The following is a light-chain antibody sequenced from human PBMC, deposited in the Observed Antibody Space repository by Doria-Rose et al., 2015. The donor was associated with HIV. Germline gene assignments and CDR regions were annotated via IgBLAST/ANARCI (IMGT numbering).Light chain of an antibody. V-gene: IGKV3-20*01. CDR1: QRVKSSY. Sequence: TQSPGTLSLSPGVRATLSCRASQRVKSSYLAWYQQKPGQAPRLLIYDASTRATGIPDRFSGSVSWTDFPLTISRLEPEDVAVYYCQQYGTARGTFGQGTRLEIK. CDR2: DAS. J-gene: IGKJ5*01. CDR3: QQYGTARGT.